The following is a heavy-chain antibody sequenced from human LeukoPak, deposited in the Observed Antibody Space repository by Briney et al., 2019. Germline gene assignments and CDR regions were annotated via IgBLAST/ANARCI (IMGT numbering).Heavy chain of an antibody. CDR3: ARLTRYSSSWYLWFDP. D-gene: IGHD6-13*01. J-gene: IGHJ5*02. CDR1: GGSFSGYY. Sequence: PSETLSLPCAVYGGSFSGYYWSWIRQPPGKGLEWIGEINHSGSTNYNPSLKSRVTISVDTSKNQFSLKLSSVTAADTAVYYCARLTRYSSSWYLWFDPWGQGTLVTVSS. V-gene: IGHV4-34*01. CDR2: INHSGST.